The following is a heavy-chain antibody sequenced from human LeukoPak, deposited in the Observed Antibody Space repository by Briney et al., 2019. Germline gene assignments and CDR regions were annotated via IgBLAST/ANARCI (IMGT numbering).Heavy chain of an antibody. D-gene: IGHD3-10*01. CDR2: IWYDGSNK. V-gene: IGHV3-33*01. Sequence: GGSLGLSCAASGSTFSSYGMHWVRQAPGKGLEWVAVIWYDGSNKYYADSVKGRFTISRDNSKNTLYLQMNSLRAEDTAVYYCARDPDYYGSGSYLDYWGQGTLVTVSS. J-gene: IGHJ4*02. CDR1: GSTFSSYG. CDR3: ARDPDYYGSGSYLDY.